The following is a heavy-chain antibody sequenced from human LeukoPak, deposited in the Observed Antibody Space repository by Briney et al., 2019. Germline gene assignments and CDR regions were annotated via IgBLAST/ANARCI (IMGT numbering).Heavy chain of an antibody. J-gene: IGHJ4*02. CDR3: ARRGGYDLGYFDY. Sequence: GGSLRLSCAASGFTFSSYWMSWVRQAPGKGLEWVANIKQDGSEKYYVDSVKGRFTISRDNAKNSLYLQTNSLRAEDTAVYYCARRGGYDLGYFDYWGQGTLVTVSS. V-gene: IGHV3-7*01. CDR2: IKQDGSEK. CDR1: GFTFSSYW. D-gene: IGHD5-24*01.